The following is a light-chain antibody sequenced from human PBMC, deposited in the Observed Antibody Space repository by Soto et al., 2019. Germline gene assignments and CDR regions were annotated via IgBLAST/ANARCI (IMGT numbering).Light chain of an antibody. CDR2: GAS. J-gene: IGKJ1*01. CDR1: QSVGNN. CDR3: QKYNSYRA. Sequence: EVVMTQSPATLPVSPGGRVTLSCRASQSVGNNLAWYQQRPGQPPRLLIYGASTRHTGVPTRFSGSGSGTELTLTISSLQPDDFANYYCQKYNSYRAFGQGTKVDIK. V-gene: IGKV3D-15*01.